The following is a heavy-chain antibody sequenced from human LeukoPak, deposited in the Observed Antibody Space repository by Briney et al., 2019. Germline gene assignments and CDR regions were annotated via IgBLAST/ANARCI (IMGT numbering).Heavy chain of an antibody. CDR2: IRYDGSNK. J-gene: IGHJ4*02. D-gene: IGHD2-2*01. V-gene: IGHV3-30*02. Sequence: GGSLRLSCAASGFTFSSYGMHWVRQAPGKGLEWVAFIRYDGSNKYYADSVKGRFTISRDNSKNTLYLQMNSLRAEDTAVYYCAKNIVVVPAGFDYWGQGTLVTVSS. CDR3: AKNIVVVPAGFDY. CDR1: GFTFSSYG.